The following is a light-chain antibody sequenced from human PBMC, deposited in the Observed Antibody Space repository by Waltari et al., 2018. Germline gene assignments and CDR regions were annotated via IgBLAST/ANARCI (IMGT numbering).Light chain of an antibody. J-gene: IGLJ2*01. CDR3: QSFDNMLSGGVV. V-gene: IGLV1-40*01. CDR1: TSNIGACHD. Sequence: QSVLTQPPSVSGTPGQRVTISCSGSTSNIGACHDVHWYQHLPGTAPKLLIYGKNNRPSGVPDRFSGSKSGTSASLAITGLQADDEADYFCQSFDNMLSGGVVFGGGTKLAVL. CDR2: GKN.